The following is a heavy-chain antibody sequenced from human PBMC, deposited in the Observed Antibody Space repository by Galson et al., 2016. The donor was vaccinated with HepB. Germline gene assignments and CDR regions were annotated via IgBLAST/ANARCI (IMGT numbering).Heavy chain of an antibody. Sequence: LSLTCTVFGGSISGYYWSWIRQPPGKGLDWIGYFYYSGSTNYNPSLKSRVTISLDTSKNQFSLKLSSVTAADTAVYYCARAWYSSSWFLDAVDIWGQGTMVTVSS. J-gene: IGHJ3*02. CDR2: FYYSGST. CDR1: GGSISGYY. D-gene: IGHD6-13*01. V-gene: IGHV4-59*01. CDR3: ARAWYSSSWFLDAVDI.